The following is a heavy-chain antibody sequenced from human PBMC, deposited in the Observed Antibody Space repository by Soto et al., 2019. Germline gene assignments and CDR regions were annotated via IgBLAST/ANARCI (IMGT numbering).Heavy chain of an antibody. Sequence: ASVKVSCKASGYTFTSYGISWVRQAPGQGLEWMGWISAYNGNTNYAQKLQGRVTMTTDTSTSTAYMELRSLRSDDTVVYYCARLDYYYDSSGYCEYPGYWGQGTLVTVSS. D-gene: IGHD3-22*01. V-gene: IGHV1-18*01. J-gene: IGHJ4*02. CDR2: ISAYNGNT. CDR1: GYTFTSYG. CDR3: ARLDYYYDSSGYCEYPGY.